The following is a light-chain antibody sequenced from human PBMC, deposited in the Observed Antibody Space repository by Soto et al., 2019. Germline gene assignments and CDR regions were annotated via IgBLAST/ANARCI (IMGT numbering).Light chain of an antibody. Sequence: QLTPSPSTLSASVGDRVTLTCRASRSLQTWLAWYQQKPGKVPKLLIYQASSLQNGVPARFIGSGSGTEFTLTISSLQPDDVATYYCQQYTCLWTFGPGTKVDI. CDR3: QQYTCLWT. CDR1: RSLQTW. J-gene: IGKJ1*01. V-gene: IGKV1-5*03. CDR2: QAS.